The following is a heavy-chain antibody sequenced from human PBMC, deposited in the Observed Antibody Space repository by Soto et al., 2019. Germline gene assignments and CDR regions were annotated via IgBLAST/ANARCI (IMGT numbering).Heavy chain of an antibody. CDR1: GFTFTRYS. CDR2: ISSTTNYI. V-gene: IGHV3-21*06. J-gene: IGHJ4*02. CDR3: ARESEDLTSNFDY. Sequence: GGFLRLSCAASGFTFTRYSMNWVRQAPGKGLEWVSSISSTTNYIYYGDSMKGRFTISRDNAKNSLYLEMNSLRAEDTAVYYCARESEDLTSNFDYWGQGTLVTVSS.